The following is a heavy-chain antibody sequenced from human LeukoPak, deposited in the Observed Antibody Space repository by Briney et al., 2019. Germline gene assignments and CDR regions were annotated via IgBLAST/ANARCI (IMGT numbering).Heavy chain of an antibody. J-gene: IGHJ4*02. CDR2: VSGSGGGT. CDR3: AKVEYCDSTSCFRGYYFDS. D-gene: IGHD2-2*01. Sequence: GGSLTLSCVASGITFNSHAMTWVRQAPGKGLEWVSSVSGSGGGTFYADSVKGRFTISRDNSKNTLYLQMSSRRAKDTAVYYCAKVEYCDSTSCFRGYYFDSWGQGTLVTVSS. V-gene: IGHV3-23*01. CDR1: GITFNSHA.